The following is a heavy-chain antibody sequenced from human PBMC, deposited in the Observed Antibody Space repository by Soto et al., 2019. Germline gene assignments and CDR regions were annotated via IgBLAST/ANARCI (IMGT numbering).Heavy chain of an antibody. CDR3: ARGSIAADVGGVDP. D-gene: IGHD6-13*01. CDR2: IYYSGST. V-gene: IGHV4-59*01. J-gene: IGHJ5*02. CDR1: GGAISSYY. Sequence: SETLSLTCTGSGGAISSYYWSWIRQPPGKGLEWIGYIYYSGSTNYNPSLKSRVTISVDTSKNQFSLKLSSVTAADTAVYYCARGSIAADVGGVDPWGQGTLVTVSS.